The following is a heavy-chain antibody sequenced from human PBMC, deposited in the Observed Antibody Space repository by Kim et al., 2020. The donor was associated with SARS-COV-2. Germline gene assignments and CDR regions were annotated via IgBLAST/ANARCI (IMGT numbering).Heavy chain of an antibody. CDR1: GDSTSTSGYY. V-gene: IGHV4-31*03. D-gene: IGHD3-22*01. J-gene: IGHJ6*02. CDR3: ARVWGEYFDSSGYYSHYFGLDV. CDR2: IYSSGTT. Sequence: SETLSLTCSVSGDSTSTSGYYWSWIRQHPGKGLEWVGYIYSSGTTYYNPSLGGRVTISLDSSKNQFSLKLTSLIAADTAVYYCARVWGEYFDSSGYYSHYFGLDVCGQGTSVTVSS.